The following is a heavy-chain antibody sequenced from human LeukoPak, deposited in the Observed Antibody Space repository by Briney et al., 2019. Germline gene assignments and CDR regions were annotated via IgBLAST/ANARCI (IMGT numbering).Heavy chain of an antibody. V-gene: IGHV1-18*01. CDR3: ARVYNWNLKGPRGGIDY. CDR1: GYTFTSYG. Sequence: ASVKVSXKASGYTFTSYGISWVRQAPGQGLEWMGWISAYNGNTNYAQKLQGRVTMTTDTSTSTAYMELRSLRSDDTAVYYCARVYNWNLKGPRGGIDYWGQGTLVTVSS. J-gene: IGHJ4*02. D-gene: IGHD1-7*01. CDR2: ISAYNGNT.